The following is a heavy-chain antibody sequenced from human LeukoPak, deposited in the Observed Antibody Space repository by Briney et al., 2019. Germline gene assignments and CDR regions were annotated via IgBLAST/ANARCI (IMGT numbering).Heavy chain of an antibody. CDR3: AKTRVSYGDDTPPFDY. Sequence: GGSLRLSCAASGFTSSGSAMRWVRQASGKGLEWVGRIRSKANSYATAYAASVKGRFTISRDDSKNTLYLQMNSPRAEDTAVYYCAKTRVSYGDDTPPFDYWGQGTLVTVSS. J-gene: IGHJ4*02. CDR2: IRSKANSYAT. V-gene: IGHV3-73*01. D-gene: IGHD4-17*01. CDR1: GFTSSGSA.